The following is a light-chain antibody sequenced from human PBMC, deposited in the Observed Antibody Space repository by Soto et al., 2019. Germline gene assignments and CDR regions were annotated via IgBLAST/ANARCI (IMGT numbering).Light chain of an antibody. CDR2: DAS. Sequence: EIVMTQSPATLSVSPGERATLSCRASQSVSSNLDWYQQKPGQAPRLLIYDASNRATGIPARFSGGGSGTDFTLTISSLEPEDFAVYYCQQRSNWPPTITFGQGTRLEIK. V-gene: IGKV3-11*01. J-gene: IGKJ5*01. CDR3: QQRSNWPPTIT. CDR1: QSVSSN.